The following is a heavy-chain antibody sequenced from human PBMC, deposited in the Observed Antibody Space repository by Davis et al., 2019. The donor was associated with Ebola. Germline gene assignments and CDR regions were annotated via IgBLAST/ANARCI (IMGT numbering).Heavy chain of an antibody. CDR1: GGSISSYY. CDR3: ARAISRYTSSWYSFDY. Sequence: MPSETLSLTCAVYGGSISSYYWSWIRQPPGKGLEWIGYIYYSGSTNYNPSLKSRVTISVDTSKNQFSLKLSSVTAADTAVYYCARAISRYTSSWYSFDYWGQGTLVTVSS. J-gene: IGHJ4*02. V-gene: IGHV4-59*01. CDR2: IYYSGST. D-gene: IGHD6-13*01.